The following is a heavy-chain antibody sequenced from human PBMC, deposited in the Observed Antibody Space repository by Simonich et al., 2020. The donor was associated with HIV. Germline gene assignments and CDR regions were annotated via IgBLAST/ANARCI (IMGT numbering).Heavy chain of an antibody. CDR3: VRGGSLIIVGNWFDP. D-gene: IGHD3-22*01. CDR2: INTNSGNP. CDR1: GYTFSSYG. J-gene: IGHJ5*02. V-gene: IGHV7-4-1*02. Sequence: QVQLVQSGAEVKKPGASVKVSCKASGYTFSSYGINWVRQAPGQGLEWMGWINTNSGNPTYALGFTGRFVFSLDTSVSTAYLQISSLKAEDTAVYYCVRGGSLIIVGNWFDPWGQGTLVTVSS.